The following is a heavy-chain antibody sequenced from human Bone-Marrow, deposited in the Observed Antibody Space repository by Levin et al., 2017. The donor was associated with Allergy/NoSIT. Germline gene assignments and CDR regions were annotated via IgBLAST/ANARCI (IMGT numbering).Heavy chain of an antibody. D-gene: IGHD7-27*01. CDR1: GFTLSSYS. V-gene: IGHV3-48*04. Sequence: PGGSLRLSCTFSGFTLSSYSMSWVRQTPGKGLEWLAYISSSSQTIYYADSVRGRLTISRDNTNNSTYLHTDSLRADDTALYYCARGQELWNPYDYWGQGTRVTVS. J-gene: IGHJ4*02. CDR2: ISSSSQTI. CDR3: ARGQELWNPYDY.